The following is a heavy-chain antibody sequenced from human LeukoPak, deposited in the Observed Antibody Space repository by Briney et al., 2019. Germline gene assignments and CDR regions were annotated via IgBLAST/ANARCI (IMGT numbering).Heavy chain of an antibody. CDR2: IYYSGST. D-gene: IGHD4-17*01. CDR3: AALTPGDYGPSDYYYYGMDV. CDR1: GGSISSYY. V-gene: IGHV4-59*01. J-gene: IGHJ6*02. Sequence: PSETLSLTCTVSGGSISSYYWSWIRQPPGKGLEWIGYIYYSGSTNYNPSLKSRVTISVDTSKNQFSLKLSSVTAADTAVYYCAALTPGDYGPSDYYYYGMDVWGQGTTVTVSS.